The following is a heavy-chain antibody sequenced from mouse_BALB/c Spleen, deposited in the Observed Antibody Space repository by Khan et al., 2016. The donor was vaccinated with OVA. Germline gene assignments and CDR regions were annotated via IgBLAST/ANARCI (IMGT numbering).Heavy chain of an antibody. Sequence: VQLQQSGAELVKSGATVKLSCTASGFNIKDTYMHWLKQRPEQGLEWIGRIDPPNGNTKYNPKFPGKTTITADKSSNPAYLQLRSLTSEDPAVYDGARMTRKWGQGTTLTVAS. CDR1: GFNIKDTY. CDR3: ARMTRK. V-gene: IGHV14-3*02. J-gene: IGHJ2*01. CDR2: IDPPNGNT.